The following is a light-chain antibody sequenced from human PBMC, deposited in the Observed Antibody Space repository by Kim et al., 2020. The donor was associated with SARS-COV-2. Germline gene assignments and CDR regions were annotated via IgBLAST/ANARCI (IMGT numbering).Light chain of an antibody. CDR3: QSYDTRVSGSV. CDR1: SSNIGAGYD. J-gene: IGLJ3*02. V-gene: IGLV1-40*01. Sequence: QLVLAQPSSVSGAPGQKVSISCTGSSSNIGAGYDVHWYKQLPGTAPKVFIYRDVKRPSGVPDRFSGSRSGPSASLVISGLQVDDEGDYYCQSYDTRVSGSVFGGGTQLTVL. CDR2: RDV.